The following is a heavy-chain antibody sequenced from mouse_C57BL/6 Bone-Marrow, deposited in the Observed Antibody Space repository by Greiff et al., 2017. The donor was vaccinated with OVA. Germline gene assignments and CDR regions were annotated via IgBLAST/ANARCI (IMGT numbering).Heavy chain of an antibody. D-gene: IGHD1-1*01. V-gene: IGHV1-81*01. Sequence: QVQLKQSGAELARPGASVKLSCKASGYTFTSYGISWVKQRTGQGLEWIGEIYPRSGNTYYNEKFKGKATLTADKSSSTAYMELRSLTSEDSAVYFCAVYYPWFAYWGQGTLVTVSA. CDR3: AVYYPWFAY. CDR1: GYTFTSYG. J-gene: IGHJ3*01. CDR2: IYPRSGNT.